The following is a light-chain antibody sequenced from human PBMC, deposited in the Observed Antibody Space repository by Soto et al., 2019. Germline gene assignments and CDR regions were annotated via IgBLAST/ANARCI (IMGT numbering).Light chain of an antibody. CDR2: DNN. J-gene: IGLJ1*01. CDR3: SSFAGTNSFV. Sequence: QSVLTQPPSVSAAPGQKVTISCSGSSSNIGNNYVSWYQQLPGTAPKLLIYDNNNRPSGIPDRFSGSKSGTSATLGITGLQTGDEADYYCSSFAGTNSFVFGTGTKLTVL. V-gene: IGLV1-51*01. CDR1: SSNIGNNY.